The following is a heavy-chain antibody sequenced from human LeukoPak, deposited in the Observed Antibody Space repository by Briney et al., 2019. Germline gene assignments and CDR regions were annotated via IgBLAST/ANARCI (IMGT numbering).Heavy chain of an antibody. CDR3: ARSGYSSSWYVL. CDR2: IYYRGST. D-gene: IGHD6-13*01. J-gene: IGHJ4*02. CDR1: GGSISSYY. V-gene: IGHV4-59*01. Sequence: SETLSLTCTVSGGSISSYYWSWIRQPPGKGLEWIGYIYYRGSTNYNPSLKSRVTISVDTSKNQFSLKLSSVTAADTAVYYCARSGYSSSWYVLWGQGTLVTVSS.